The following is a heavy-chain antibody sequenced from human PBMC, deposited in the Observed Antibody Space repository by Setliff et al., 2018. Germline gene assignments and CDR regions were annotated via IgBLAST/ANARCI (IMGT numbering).Heavy chain of an antibody. J-gene: IGHJ4*02. CDR1: GASINSGTYY. V-gene: IGHV4-39*07. CDR2: INHRGST. CDR3: ARTGTYRYFDH. D-gene: IGHD1-1*01. Sequence: SETLSLTCTVSGASINSGTYYWGWVRQPPGKGLEWIGEINHRGSTNYNPSLKSRVTISIDTSKDQFSLKLISMTAADTAVYYCARTGTYRYFDHWGQGTLVTVSS.